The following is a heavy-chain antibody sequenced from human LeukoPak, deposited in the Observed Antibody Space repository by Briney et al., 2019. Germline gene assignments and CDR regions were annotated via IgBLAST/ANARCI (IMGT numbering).Heavy chain of an antibody. D-gene: IGHD2-2*01. CDR2: NRCSGGST. Sequence: CLGLSHAVSGFPHRLYSMRGGPDPPARGLEYVSANRCSGGSTHYADSARGRFAFPRDNPKNTLYLHLHSLIGEDTAVYYCATVHPFVVVPAVIFDYWAQGTRVTVPS. J-gene: IGHJ4*02. CDR3: ATVHPFVVVPAVIFDY. CDR1: GFPHRLYS. V-gene: IGHV3-23*01.